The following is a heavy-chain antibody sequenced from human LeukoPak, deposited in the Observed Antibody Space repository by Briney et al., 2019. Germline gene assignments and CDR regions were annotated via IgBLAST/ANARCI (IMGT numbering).Heavy chain of an antibody. CDR1: GGSISSYY. D-gene: IGHD6-6*01. V-gene: IGHV4-59*01. CDR2: IYYSGST. CDR3: AREDSSSSRGYFDY. Sequence: PSETLSLTCTVSGGSISSYYWSWIRQPPGKGLEWIGYIYYSGSTNYNPSLKSRVTISVDTSKNQFSLKLSSVTAADTAVYYCAREDSSSSRGYFDYWGQGTLVTVSS. J-gene: IGHJ4*02.